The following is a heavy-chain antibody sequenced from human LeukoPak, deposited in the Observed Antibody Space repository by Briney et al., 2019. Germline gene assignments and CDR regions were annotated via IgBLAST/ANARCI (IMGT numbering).Heavy chain of an antibody. J-gene: IGHJ4*02. CDR3: ARGQFRYYDSSGYYGPDY. Sequence: GGSLRLSCAASGFSFSGYAMNWVRQAPGKGLVWVSSISSSSNYIYYADSVKGRFTISRDNAKNSLYLRMNSLRAEDTAVYYCARGQFRYYDSSGYYGPDYWGQGTLVTVSS. CDR2: ISSSSNYI. D-gene: IGHD3-22*01. CDR1: GFSFSGYA. V-gene: IGHV3-21*01.